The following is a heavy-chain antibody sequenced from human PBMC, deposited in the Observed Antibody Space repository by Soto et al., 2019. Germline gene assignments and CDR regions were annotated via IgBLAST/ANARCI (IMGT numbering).Heavy chain of an antibody. D-gene: IGHD5-12*01. CDR1: GGTFSSYT. V-gene: IGHV1-69*02. CDR2: IIPILGIA. Sequence: QVQLVQSGAEVKKPGSSVKVSCKASGGTFSSYTISWVRQAPGQGLEWMGRIIPILGIANYAQKFQGRVTITADKSTSTAYMELSSLRSEDTAVYYCASGGRDGYNDAFDYWGQGTLVTVSS. J-gene: IGHJ4*02. CDR3: ASGGRDGYNDAFDY.